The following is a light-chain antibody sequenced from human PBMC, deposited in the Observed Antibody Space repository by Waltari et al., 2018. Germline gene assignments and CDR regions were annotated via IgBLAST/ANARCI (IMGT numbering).Light chain of an antibody. CDR3: QQRSNWPPNT. CDR2: DAS. Sequence: EIVLTQSPAPLSLSPGERAPLSCRASQSVSSYLAWYQQKPGQAPRLLIYDASNRATGIPARFSGSGSGTDFTLTISSLEPEDFAVYYCQQRSNWPPNTFGQGTKLEIK. V-gene: IGKV3-11*01. J-gene: IGKJ2*01. CDR1: QSVSSY.